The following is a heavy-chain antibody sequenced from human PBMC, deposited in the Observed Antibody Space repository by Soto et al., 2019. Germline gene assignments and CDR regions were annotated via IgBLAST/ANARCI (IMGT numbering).Heavy chain of an antibody. CDR3: AKDLGMYSGRRSPIPQH. J-gene: IGHJ1*01. D-gene: IGHD1-26*01. CDR1: GFTFSSYG. V-gene: IGHV3-30*18. Sequence: GGSLRLSCAASGFTFSSYGMHWVRQAPGKGLEWVAVISYDGSNKYYADPVKGRFTISRDNSKNTLYLQMNSLRAEDTAVYYCAKDLGMYSGRRSPIPQHWGQGTLVTVSS. CDR2: ISYDGSNK.